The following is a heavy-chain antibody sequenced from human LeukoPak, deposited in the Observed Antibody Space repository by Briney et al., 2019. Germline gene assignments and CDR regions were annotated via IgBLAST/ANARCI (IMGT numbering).Heavy chain of an antibody. CDR2: IEPGGSEK. J-gene: IGHJ4*02. Sequence: PGGSLRLSCAASGFTFSNAWMNWVRQAPGRGPEWLANIEPGGSEKYYIDSVKGRFTISRDNAKNSLYLQMNSLRVEDTAMYYCARDPYCGGDCSPDYWGQGTLVTVSS. D-gene: IGHD2-21*02. V-gene: IGHV3-7*03. CDR3: ARDPYCGGDCSPDY. CDR1: GFTFSNAW.